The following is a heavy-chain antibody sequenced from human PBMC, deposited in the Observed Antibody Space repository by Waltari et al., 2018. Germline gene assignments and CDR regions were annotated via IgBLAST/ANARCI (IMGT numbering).Heavy chain of an antibody. Sequence: QVQLVQSGAEVKKPGSSVKVSCKASGYTFTSYGINWVRQAPGQGLEWMGWISAYNGYTNYAQKVQGRVTMTTDTSTSTAYMELRSLRSDDTAVYYCARVGDDFWSGYFDYWGQGTLVTVSS. J-gene: IGHJ4*02. CDR1: GYTFTSYG. CDR3: ARVGDDFWSGYFDY. D-gene: IGHD3-3*01. CDR2: ISAYNGYT. V-gene: IGHV1-18*04.